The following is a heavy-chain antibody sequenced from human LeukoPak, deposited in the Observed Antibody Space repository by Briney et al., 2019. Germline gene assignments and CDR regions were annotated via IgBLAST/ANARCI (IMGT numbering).Heavy chain of an antibody. CDR3: ARDGRQVLWFGESTFDY. J-gene: IGHJ4*02. V-gene: IGHV4-39*07. Sequence: SETLSLTCTVSGGSISSSSYYWGWIRQPPGKGLEWIGSIYYSGSTYYNPSLKSRVTISVDTSKNQFSLKLSSVTAADTAVYYCARDGRQVLWFGESTFDYWGQGTLVTVSS. D-gene: IGHD3-10*01. CDR1: GGSISSSSYY. CDR2: IYYSGST.